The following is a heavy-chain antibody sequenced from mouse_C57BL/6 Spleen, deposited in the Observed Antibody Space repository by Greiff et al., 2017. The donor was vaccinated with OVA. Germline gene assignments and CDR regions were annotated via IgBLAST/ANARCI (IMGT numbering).Heavy chain of an antibody. Sequence: VQLQQSGAELVKPGASVKISCKASGYAFSSYWTNWVKQRPGKGLEWIGQIYPGDGDTNYNGKFKGKATLTADKSSSTAYMQLSSLTSEDSAVYFCARKRDYYGSSPWGQGTSVTVSS. CDR3: ARKRDYYGSSP. D-gene: IGHD1-1*01. V-gene: IGHV1-80*01. J-gene: IGHJ4*01. CDR2: IYPGDGDT. CDR1: GYAFSSYW.